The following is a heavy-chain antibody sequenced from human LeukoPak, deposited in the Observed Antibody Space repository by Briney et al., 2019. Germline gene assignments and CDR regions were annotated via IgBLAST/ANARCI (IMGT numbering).Heavy chain of an antibody. J-gene: IGHJ6*03. Sequence: SETLSLTCTVSGGSISSSSYYWGWIRQPPGKGLEWIGSIYYSGSTYYNPSLKSRVTISVDTSKNQFSLKLSSVTAADTAVYYCARVPTDCSGGSCYSGPPPYYYYYMDVWGKGTTVIVSS. CDR1: GGSISSSSYY. V-gene: IGHV4-39*01. D-gene: IGHD2-15*01. CDR3: ARVPTDCSGGSCYSGPPPYYYYYMDV. CDR2: IYYSGST.